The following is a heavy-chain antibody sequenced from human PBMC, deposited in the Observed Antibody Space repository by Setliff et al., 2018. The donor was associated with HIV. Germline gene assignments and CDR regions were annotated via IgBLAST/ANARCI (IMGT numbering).Heavy chain of an antibody. Sequence: ASVKVSCKASGYTFTSYYMHWVRQAPGQGLEWLGRISASNGQTDYGHNYQGRLSMTTDSSTTTAYMELASLRIDDTAVYYCARDVAYTGYNSDSWGQGTLVTVSS. J-gene: IGHJ5*01. CDR1: GYTFTSYY. CDR2: ISASNGQT. D-gene: IGHD5-18*01. V-gene: IGHV1-18*04. CDR3: ARDVAYTGYNSDS.